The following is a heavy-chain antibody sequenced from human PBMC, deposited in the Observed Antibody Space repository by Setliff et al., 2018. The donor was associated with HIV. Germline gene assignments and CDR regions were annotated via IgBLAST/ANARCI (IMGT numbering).Heavy chain of an antibody. Sequence: KPSETLSLTCSVSGGSISSYSYYWGWIRQAPGKGLEWIVNIYFSGNTYYSPSLKSRVTISVETSKNQFSRKVSAVTAADTAVYYCARLALSARNFDYWGQGALVTVSS. CDR2: IYFSGNT. J-gene: IGHJ4*02. CDR3: ARLALSARNFDY. V-gene: IGHV4-39*01. CDR1: GGSISSYSYY.